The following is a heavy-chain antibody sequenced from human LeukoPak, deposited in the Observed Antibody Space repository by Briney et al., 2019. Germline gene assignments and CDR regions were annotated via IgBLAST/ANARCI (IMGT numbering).Heavy chain of an antibody. J-gene: IGHJ3*02. CDR3: ATSSVWGGAFNI. Sequence: GGSLRLSCAASGFTFSIYWMYWVRQAPGKGLMWVSRCDSDGGGTTYVDSVKGRFTVSRDNAKSTLYLQMSSLRAEDTAVYYCATSSVWGGAFNIWGQGTMVTVSS. D-gene: IGHD3-16*01. CDR1: GFTFSIYW. CDR2: CDSDGGGT. V-gene: IGHV3-74*01.